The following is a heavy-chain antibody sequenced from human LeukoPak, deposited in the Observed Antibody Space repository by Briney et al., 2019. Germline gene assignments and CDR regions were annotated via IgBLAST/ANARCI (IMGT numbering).Heavy chain of an antibody. CDR2: ISGAGGST. D-gene: IGHD1-1*01. V-gene: IGHV3-23*01. Sequence: GGSLRLSCAASGFTVSSSYMSWVRQAPGKGLEWVSGISGAGGSTYYADSVKGRFTISRDNSKNTLYVQMSSLRVEDTAVYYCAKLRTGTATNFDYWGQGTLVTVSS. CDR1: GFTVSSSY. CDR3: AKLRTGTATNFDY. J-gene: IGHJ4*02.